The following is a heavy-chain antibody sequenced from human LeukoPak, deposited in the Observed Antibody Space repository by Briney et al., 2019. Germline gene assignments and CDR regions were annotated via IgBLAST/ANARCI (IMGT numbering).Heavy chain of an antibody. CDR2: IYHSGST. CDR1: GYSISSGYY. D-gene: IGHD3-10*01. J-gene: IGHJ4*02. CDR3: ARDGENSGY. V-gene: IGHV4-38-2*02. Sequence: PSETLSLTCTVSGYSISSGYYWGWIRQPPGKGLEWIGSIYHSGSTYYNPSLKSRVTISVDTSKNQFSLKLSSVTAADTAVYYCARDGENSGYWGQETLVTVSS.